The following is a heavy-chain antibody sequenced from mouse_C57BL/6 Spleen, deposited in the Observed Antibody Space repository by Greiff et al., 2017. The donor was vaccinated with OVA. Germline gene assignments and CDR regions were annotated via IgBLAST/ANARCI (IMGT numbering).Heavy chain of an antibody. Sequence: EVKLVESGPELVKPGASVKIPCKASGYTFTDYNMDWVKQSHGKSLEWIGDINPNNGGTIYNQKFKGKATLTVDKSSSTAYMELRSLTSEDTAVYYCARRLTGVFAYWGQGTLVTVSA. D-gene: IGHD4-1*01. CDR2: INPNNGGT. V-gene: IGHV1-18*01. CDR3: ARRLTGVFAY. J-gene: IGHJ3*01. CDR1: GYTFTDYN.